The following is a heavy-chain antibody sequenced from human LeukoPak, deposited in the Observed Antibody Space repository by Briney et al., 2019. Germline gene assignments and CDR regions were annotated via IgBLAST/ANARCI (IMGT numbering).Heavy chain of an antibody. CDR3: AKDRCSISNCREAFEI. D-gene: IGHD2-2*01. CDR1: GFTFSRYG. CDR2: IWYDDKNDQ. Sequence: PGGSLRLSCAVSGFTFSRYGMHWLRQAPGKGMEWLTFIWYDDKNDQEYAESVKGRFTISRDNSKNTLYLQMNSLRTEDTAMYYCAKDRCSISNCREAFEIWGQGTSVTVSS. V-gene: IGHV3-30*02. J-gene: IGHJ3*02.